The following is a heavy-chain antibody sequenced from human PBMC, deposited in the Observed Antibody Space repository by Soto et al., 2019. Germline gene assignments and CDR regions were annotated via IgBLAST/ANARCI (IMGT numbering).Heavy chain of an antibody. D-gene: IGHD2-2*01. CDR3: AKDPFSVVPAALGYFDY. CDR2: ISGSGGST. CDR1: GFTFSSYA. J-gene: IGHJ4*02. Sequence: EVQLLESGGGLVQPGGSLRLSCAASGFTFSSYAMSWVRQAPGKGLEWVSAISGSGGSTYYADSVKGRFTISRDNSKNTLYLQMNSLRAEDTAVYYCAKDPFSVVPAALGYFDYWGQGTLVTVSS. V-gene: IGHV3-23*01.